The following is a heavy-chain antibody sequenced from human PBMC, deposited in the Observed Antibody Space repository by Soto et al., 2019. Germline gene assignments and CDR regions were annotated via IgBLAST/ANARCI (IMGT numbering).Heavy chain of an antibody. V-gene: IGHV4-59*11. D-gene: IGHD7-27*01. Sequence: QVQLQESGPGLVKPSETLSLTCTVSGGSISNHYWIWLRQPPGKGLEWIGYIYYNGTTNYNPSLKRRVTMSVDTSKNQISLKLSSVTAADTDVYYCTRANWYSEYWGQGTMVTVSS. CDR2: IYYNGTT. CDR3: TRANWYSEY. CDR1: GGSISNHY. J-gene: IGHJ4*02.